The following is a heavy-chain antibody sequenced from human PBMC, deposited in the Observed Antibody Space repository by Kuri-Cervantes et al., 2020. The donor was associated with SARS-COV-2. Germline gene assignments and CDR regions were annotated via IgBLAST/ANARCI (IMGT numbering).Heavy chain of an antibody. D-gene: IGHD5-12*01. Sequence: LSLTCAASGFTISSNYMSWVRQAPGKGLEWVSVIYSCGSTYYADSVKGRFTISRDNSKNTLYLQMNSLRAEDTAVYYCATGRRGWLRFRYYYMDLWGEGTTVTVSS. CDR1: GFTISSNY. CDR3: ATGRRGWLRFRYYYMDL. J-gene: IGHJ6*03. CDR2: IYSCGST. V-gene: IGHV3-53*01.